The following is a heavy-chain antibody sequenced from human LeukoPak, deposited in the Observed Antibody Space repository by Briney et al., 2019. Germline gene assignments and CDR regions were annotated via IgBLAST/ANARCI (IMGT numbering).Heavy chain of an antibody. Sequence: GGSLRLSCAASGFTASTNHMSWVRQAPGKGLEWVSVIYSGGSTYYADSVKGRFTISRDNSKNTLYLQMNSLRAEDTAVYYCARVEYYDSSGYSDYWGQGTLVTVSS. J-gene: IGHJ4*02. CDR2: IYSGGST. V-gene: IGHV3-66*01. CDR1: GFTASTNH. D-gene: IGHD3-22*01. CDR3: ARVEYYDSSGYSDY.